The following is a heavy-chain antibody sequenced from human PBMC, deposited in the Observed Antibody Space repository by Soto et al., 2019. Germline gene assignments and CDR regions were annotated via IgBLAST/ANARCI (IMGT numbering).Heavy chain of an antibody. V-gene: IGHV1-69*02. CDR1: IGTFSSYT. Sequence: GASVKVSCKASIGTFSSYTISWVRQAPGQGLEWMGRIIPILGIANYAQKFQGRVTITADKSTSTAYMELSSLRAEDTAVYYCARGSTFGGVIGPLGYWGQGTLVTVS. J-gene: IGHJ4*02. CDR2: IIPILGIA. CDR3: ARGSTFGGVIGPLGY. D-gene: IGHD3-16*02.